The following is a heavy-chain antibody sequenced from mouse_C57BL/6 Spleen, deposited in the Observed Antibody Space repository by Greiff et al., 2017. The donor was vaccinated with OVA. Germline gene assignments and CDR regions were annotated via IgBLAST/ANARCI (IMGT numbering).Heavy chain of an antibody. CDR1: GYTFTSYW. CDR2: INPSNGGT. J-gene: IGHJ1*03. Sequence: QVQLQQSGTELVKPGASVKLSCKASGYTFTSYWMHWVKQRPGQGLEWIGNINPSNGGTNYNEKFKSKATLTVDKSSSTAYMQLSSLTSEDSAVYYCARGAYYGNPYWYFDVWGTGTTVTVSS. D-gene: IGHD2-10*01. CDR3: ARGAYYGNPYWYFDV. V-gene: IGHV1-53*01.